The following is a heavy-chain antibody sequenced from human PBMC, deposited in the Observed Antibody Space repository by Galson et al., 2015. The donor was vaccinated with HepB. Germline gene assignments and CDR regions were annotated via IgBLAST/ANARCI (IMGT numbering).Heavy chain of an antibody. CDR1: GFTFSNYA. J-gene: IGHJ4*02. D-gene: IGHD2-21*01. Sequence: SLRLSCAASGFTFSNYAMSWVRQAPGKGLEWVAGITGSGGSTYYADSVKGRFTISRDNSKNTLYLQMNSLRAEDTAVYYCAKKGYCGGSYCSSGDRSFDYWGQGTLVTVSS. CDR2: ITGSGGST. V-gene: IGHV3-23*01. CDR3: AKKGYCGGSYCSSGDRSFDY.